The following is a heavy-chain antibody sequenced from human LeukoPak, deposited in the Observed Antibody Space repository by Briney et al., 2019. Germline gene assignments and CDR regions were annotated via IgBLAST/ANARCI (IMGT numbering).Heavy chain of an antibody. V-gene: IGHV4-59*01. D-gene: IGHD3-22*01. J-gene: IGHJ3*02. CDR2: ISYSGSI. Sequence: ASETLSLTCTVSGXSISNYYWSWIRQPPGKGLEWIAYISYSGSINYNPSLKSRVTISLDTPKNQFSLKLTSVTAADTAVYYCARGDYYDAKRLDIWGQGTVVTVSP. CDR3: ARGDYYDAKRLDI. CDR1: GXSISNYY.